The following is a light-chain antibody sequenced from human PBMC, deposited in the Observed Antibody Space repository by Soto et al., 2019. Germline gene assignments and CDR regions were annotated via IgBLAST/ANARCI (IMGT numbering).Light chain of an antibody. CDR3: QHYGSSPPMYT. Sequence: EIVLTQSPGTLSLSPGERATLSCRASQSVSSNYLAWYQQKPGQAPRLLTYGASSRATGISDRFSGSGSGTDFTLTISGVEPEDFAGYYCQHYGSSPPMYTFGQGTKLEIK. J-gene: IGKJ2*01. V-gene: IGKV3-20*01. CDR2: GAS. CDR1: QSVSSNY.